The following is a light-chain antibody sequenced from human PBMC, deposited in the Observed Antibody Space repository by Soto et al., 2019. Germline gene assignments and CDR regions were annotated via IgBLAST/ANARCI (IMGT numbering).Light chain of an antibody. CDR1: QSVNSSY. CDR3: QQRSNWPRT. J-gene: IGKJ1*01. CDR2: GAS. Sequence: EILMTQSPSTLFVSPGERATLSCRASQSVNSSYLAWYQQKPGQAPRFLIYGASSRATGIPERFSGSGSGTDFTLTISRLEPEDFEVYYCQQRSNWPRTFGQGTKVDIK. V-gene: IGKV3D-20*02.